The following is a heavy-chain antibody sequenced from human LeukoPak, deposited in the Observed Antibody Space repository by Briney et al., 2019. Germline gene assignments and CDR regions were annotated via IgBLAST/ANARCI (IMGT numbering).Heavy chain of an antibody. CDR2: INQDGSEK. Sequence: GGSLRLSCAASGFTLSTYWMGWVRQAPGKGLEWVAKINQDGSEKYYVDSVKGRFTISRDNAKNSLYLQMNSLRAEDTAVYYCLRDLGPFDYWGQGTLVTVSS. J-gene: IGHJ4*02. CDR3: LRDLGPFDY. V-gene: IGHV3-7*01. CDR1: GFTLSTYW.